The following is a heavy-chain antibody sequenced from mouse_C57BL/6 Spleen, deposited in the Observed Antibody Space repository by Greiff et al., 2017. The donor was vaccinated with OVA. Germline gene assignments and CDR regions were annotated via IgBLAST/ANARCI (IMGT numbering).Heavy chain of an antibody. CDR1: GFTFSSYT. CDR3: ARRGDGYYWYFDV. V-gene: IGHV5-9*01. Sequence: EVKLVESGGGLVKPGGSLKLSCAASGFTFSSYTMSWVRQTPEKRLEWVATISGGGGNTYYPDSVKGRFTIARDNAKNTLYRQMSSLRSEDTALYYGARRGDGYYWYFDVWGTGTTVTVSS. J-gene: IGHJ1*03. CDR2: ISGGGGNT. D-gene: IGHD2-3*01.